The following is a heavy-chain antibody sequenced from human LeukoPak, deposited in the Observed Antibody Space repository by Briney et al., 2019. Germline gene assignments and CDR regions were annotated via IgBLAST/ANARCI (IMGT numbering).Heavy chain of an antibody. J-gene: IGHJ3*02. D-gene: IGHD6-19*01. CDR2: IIPIFGTA. Sequence: SVKVSCKASGGTFSSYAISWVRQAPGQGLEWMGGIIPIFGTANYAQKFQGRVTITADESTSTGYMELSSLRSEDTAVYYCARAVAGTVYVAFDIWGQGTMVTVSS. CDR3: ARAVAGTVYVAFDI. V-gene: IGHV1-69*13. CDR1: GGTFSSYA.